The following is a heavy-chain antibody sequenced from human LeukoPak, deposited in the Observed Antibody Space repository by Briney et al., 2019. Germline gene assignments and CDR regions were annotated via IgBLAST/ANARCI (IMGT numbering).Heavy chain of an antibody. CDR2: ISYDGSNK. V-gene: IGHV3-30*18. Sequence: GGSLRLSCAASGFTFSSYGMHWVRQAPGKGLEWVAVISYDGSNKYYADSVKGRSTISRDNSKNTLYLQMNSLRAEDTAVYYCAKDHRFLELTPDYWGQGTLVTVSS. CDR1: GFTFSSYG. J-gene: IGHJ4*02. D-gene: IGHD3-3*01. CDR3: AKDHRFLELTPDY.